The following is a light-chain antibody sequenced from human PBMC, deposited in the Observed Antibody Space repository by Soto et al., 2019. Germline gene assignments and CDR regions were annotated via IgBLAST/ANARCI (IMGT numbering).Light chain of an antibody. CDR1: QSVSSSY. V-gene: IGKV3D-20*01. J-gene: IGKJ1*01. CDR3: QQYCSSPQT. CDR2: DAS. Sequence: EIVLTQSPATLSLSPGERATLSCGARQSVSSSYLAWYQQKPGLAPRLLIYDASSRATGIPDRFSGSGSGTDFTLTRSRLEPEDFAVYYCQQYCSSPQTFGQGTKVEIK.